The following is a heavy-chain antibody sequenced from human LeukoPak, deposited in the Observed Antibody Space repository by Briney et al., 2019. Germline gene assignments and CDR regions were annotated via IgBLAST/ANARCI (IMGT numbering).Heavy chain of an antibody. CDR2: ITGSGTGT. CDR3: AKDMDHYDFWTGGFDP. J-gene: IGHJ5*02. V-gene: IGHV3-43*02. D-gene: IGHD3-3*01. CDR1: GFTFDEYA. Sequence: GRSLRLSCAASGFTFDEYAMHWVRQVPGKGLQWVSVITGSGTGTDYADSVKGRFTISRDNSRNSLYLQMNSLRIEDTALYYCAKDMDHYDFWTGGFDPWGQGTLVTVSS.